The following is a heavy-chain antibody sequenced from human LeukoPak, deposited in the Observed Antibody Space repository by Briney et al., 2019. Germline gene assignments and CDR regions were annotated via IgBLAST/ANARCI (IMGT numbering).Heavy chain of an antibody. Sequence: ASVKVSCKASGYTFTGYYMHWVRQAPGQGLEWMGRINPNSGGTNYAQKFQGRVTMTWDTSISTAYMELSRLRSDDTAVYYCARSGTYYYDSSGPRYFDYWGQGTLVTVSS. CDR2: INPNSGGT. V-gene: IGHV1-2*02. CDR1: GYTFTGYY. CDR3: ARSGTYYYDSSGPRYFDY. D-gene: IGHD3-22*01. J-gene: IGHJ4*02.